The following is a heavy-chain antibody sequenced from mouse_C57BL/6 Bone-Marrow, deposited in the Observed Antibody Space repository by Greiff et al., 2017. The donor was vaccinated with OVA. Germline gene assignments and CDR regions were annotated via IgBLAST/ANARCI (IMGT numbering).Heavy chain of an antibody. CDR1: GYTFTSYW. Sequence: QVQLQQPGAELVKPGASVKLSCKASGYTFTSYWMHWVKQRPGPGLEWIGMIHPNSGSTNYNEKFKSKATLTVDKSSSTAYMQLSSLTSEDSAVYYCEIYYYGSTGYWGQGTTLTVSS. V-gene: IGHV1-64*01. CDR3: EIYYYGSTGY. J-gene: IGHJ2*01. D-gene: IGHD1-1*01. CDR2: IHPNSGST.